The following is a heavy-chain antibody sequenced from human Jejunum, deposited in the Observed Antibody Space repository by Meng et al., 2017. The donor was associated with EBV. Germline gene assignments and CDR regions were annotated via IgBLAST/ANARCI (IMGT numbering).Heavy chain of an antibody. J-gene: IGHJ4*02. D-gene: IGHD2-21*02. V-gene: IGHV7-4-1*02. CDR2: INTRTGNP. CDR1: GYTFSRYA. Sequence: QVQLVQSGSELXXXXXSXKVSCKASGYTFSRYAMNWVRQAPGQGLEWMGWINTRTGNPAYAQGFTGRFVFSLDTSVSTAYLQISSLKAEDTAVYYCASDISTATFGYWGQGTLVTVSS. CDR3: ASDISTATFGY.